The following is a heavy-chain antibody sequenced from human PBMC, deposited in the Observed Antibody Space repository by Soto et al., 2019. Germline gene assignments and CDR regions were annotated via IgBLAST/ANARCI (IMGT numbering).Heavy chain of an antibody. V-gene: IGHV4-39*01. D-gene: IGHD3-9*01. CDR2: SHFSEGT. Sequence: QVQLQESGPGLVKASETLSLTCTVSGASVSSSGYYWAWIRQPPGKGLEWIGTSHFSEGTYYNPSLESRITMSVDTSKNQFSLKLRSVTAADTAVYFCARLADMTGYINFDYWGQGTLVTVSS. J-gene: IGHJ4*02. CDR3: ARLADMTGYINFDY. CDR1: GASVSSSGYY.